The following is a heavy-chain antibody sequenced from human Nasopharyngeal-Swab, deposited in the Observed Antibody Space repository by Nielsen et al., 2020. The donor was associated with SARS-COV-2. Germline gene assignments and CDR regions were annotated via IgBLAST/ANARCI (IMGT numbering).Heavy chain of an antibody. J-gene: IGHJ6*03. CDR2: IYCSGST. D-gene: IGHD3-10*01. Sequence: SGTLSLTCTASGGSISSYYWSWIRQPPGKGLEWIGYIYCSGSTNYNPSLKSRVTISVDTSTNQFSLKLSPVTAADTAVYYCARGFEYGSVSYYRTYYYYYMDVWGKGTTVTVSS. V-gene: IGHV4-59*01. CDR3: ARGFEYGSVSYYRTYYYYYMDV. CDR1: GGSISSYY.